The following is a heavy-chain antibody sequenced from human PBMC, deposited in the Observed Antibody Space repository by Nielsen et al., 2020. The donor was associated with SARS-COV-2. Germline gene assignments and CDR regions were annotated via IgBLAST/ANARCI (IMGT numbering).Heavy chain of an antibody. J-gene: IGHJ4*02. CDR3: ARSKGSYYDFLWGTNRHFDD. CDR2: IHYTGSS. V-gene: IGHV4-39*01. D-gene: IGHD3-16*02. Sequence: SETLSLTCTVSGDSISNMGYYWGWIRQPPGKGLEWIGTIHYTGSSYYDPSLKGRATMSVDTSKNQFSLRLYSVTAADTAVYYCARSKGSYYDFLWGTNRHFDDWGQGTLVTVSS. CDR1: GDSISNMGYY.